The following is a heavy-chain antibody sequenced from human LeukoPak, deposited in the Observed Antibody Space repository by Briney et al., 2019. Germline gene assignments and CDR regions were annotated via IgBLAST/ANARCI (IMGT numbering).Heavy chain of an antibody. Sequence: GGSLRLSCVASEFTFSSYNMNWVRLAPGKGLEWVASISSSSKWMYYTDSVKGRFTISRDNAKSSLYLQMNSLRAEDTAVYYCAREPFWSGYYSNLHFDYWGQGTLVTVSS. CDR2: ISSSSKWM. D-gene: IGHD3-3*01. V-gene: IGHV3-21*01. CDR3: AREPFWSGYYSNLHFDY. CDR1: EFTFSSYN. J-gene: IGHJ4*02.